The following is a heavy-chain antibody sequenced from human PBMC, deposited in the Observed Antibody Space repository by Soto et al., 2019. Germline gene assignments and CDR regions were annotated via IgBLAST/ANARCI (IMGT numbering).Heavy chain of an antibody. J-gene: IGHJ6*02. V-gene: IGHV3-23*01. D-gene: IGHD5-12*01. CDR1: GFTFSSYA. CDR3: AKGRYRNYYYYGMDV. Sequence: GESLKISCAASGFTFSSYAMSWVRQAPGKGLEWVSAISGSGGSTYYADSVKGRFTISRDNSKNTLYLQMNSLRAEDTAVYYCAKGRYRNYYYYGMDVWGQGTTVTVSS. CDR2: ISGSGGST.